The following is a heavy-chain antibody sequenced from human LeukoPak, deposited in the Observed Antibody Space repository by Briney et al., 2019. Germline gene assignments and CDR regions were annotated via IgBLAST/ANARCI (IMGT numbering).Heavy chain of an antibody. CDR1: GGSFSGYY. CDR2: INHSGST. D-gene: IGHD3-10*01. Sequence: PPETLSLTCAVYGGSFSGYYWSWIRQPPGKGLEWIGEINHSGSTNYNPSLKSRVTISVDTSKNQFSLKLSSVTAADTAVYYCARLTGGYNWFDPWGQGTLVTVSS. V-gene: IGHV4-34*01. CDR3: ARLTGGYNWFDP. J-gene: IGHJ5*02.